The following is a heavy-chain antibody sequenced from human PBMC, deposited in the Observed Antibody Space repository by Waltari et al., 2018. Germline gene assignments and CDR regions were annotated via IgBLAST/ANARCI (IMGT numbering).Heavy chain of an antibody. Sequence: QVQLVQSGAEVKKPGASVKVSCKASGYTFTSYDINWVRQATGQGLEWMGWMNPNSGNTGYAQKFQGRVTITRNTSISTAYMELSSLRSEDTAVYYCARGPYFIYDFWSGYSRNWFDPWGQGTLVTVSS. V-gene: IGHV1-8*03. CDR3: ARGPYFIYDFWSGYSRNWFDP. CDR1: GYTFTSYD. D-gene: IGHD3-3*01. J-gene: IGHJ5*02. CDR2: MNPNSGNT.